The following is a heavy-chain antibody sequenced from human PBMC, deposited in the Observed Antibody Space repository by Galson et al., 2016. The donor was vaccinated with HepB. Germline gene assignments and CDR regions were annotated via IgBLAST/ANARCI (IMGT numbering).Heavy chain of an antibody. J-gene: IGHJ6*02. Sequence: SLRLSCAASGFIFNSYSIHWVRQSPGKGLEWVAVMSYNGRDKYYADSVRGRFTVSRDSSRNTLFLQMNSLKGEDTAMYYCARDREIQLWVPGNYGMDAWGQGTRSPSP. CDR1: GFIFNSYS. CDR3: ARDREIQLWVPGNYGMDA. D-gene: IGHD5-18*01. V-gene: IGHV3-30*04. CDR2: MSYNGRDK.